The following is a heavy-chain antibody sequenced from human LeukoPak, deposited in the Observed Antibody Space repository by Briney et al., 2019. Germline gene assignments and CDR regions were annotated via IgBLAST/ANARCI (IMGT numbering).Heavy chain of an antibody. D-gene: IGHD5-18*01. Sequence: SETLSLTCAVSGGSISSGGFSWSWIRQPPGKGLEWIGYIYSSGSTYYNPSLKSRVTISIDTSKNQFSLKLSSVTAADTAVYYCARVILAAMVLEWFDPWGQGTLVTVSS. J-gene: IGHJ5*02. V-gene: IGHV4-30-4*07. CDR3: ARVILAAMVLEWFDP. CDR2: IYSSGST. CDR1: GGSISSGGFS.